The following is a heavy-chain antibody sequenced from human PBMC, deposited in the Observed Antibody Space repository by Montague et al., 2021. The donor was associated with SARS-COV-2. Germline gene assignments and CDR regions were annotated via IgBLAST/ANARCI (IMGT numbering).Heavy chain of an antibody. V-gene: IGHV4-4*07. CDR2: IHTNGDT. J-gene: IGHJ4*02. D-gene: IGHD2-15*01. Sequence: SETLSLTCTVSGSSISTYPWSWIRKPAGKALKWIGSIHTNGDTTSNPSXKSRVTLSVDTSKNQFSLKLTSVTAADTAMYYCARGSGHYYSPFDDWGQGTLVTVSS. CDR3: ARGSGHYYSPFDD. CDR1: GSSISTYP.